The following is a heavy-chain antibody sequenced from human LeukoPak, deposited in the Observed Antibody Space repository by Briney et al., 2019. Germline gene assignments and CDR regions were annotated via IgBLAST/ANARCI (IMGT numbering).Heavy chain of an antibody. CDR2: INPNSGGT. CDR3: ARDGGYSSSWSDSDY. Sequence: GASVKVSCKATGYTFTGYYMHWVRQAPGQGLEWMGWINPNSGGTNYAQKFQGRVTMTRDTSISTAYMELSRLRSDDTAVYYCARDGGYSSSWSDSDYWGQGTLVTVSS. CDR1: GYTFTGYY. J-gene: IGHJ4*02. D-gene: IGHD6-13*01. V-gene: IGHV1-2*02.